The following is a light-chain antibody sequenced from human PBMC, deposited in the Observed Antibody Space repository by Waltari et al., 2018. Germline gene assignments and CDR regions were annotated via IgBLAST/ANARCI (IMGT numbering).Light chain of an antibody. CDR1: QSVTTW. V-gene: IGKV1-5*01. CDR2: EAV. CDR3: QQYNSYPWT. Sequence: DTQLTKSPSTLSASVGDRVTTTCRARQSVTTWLAWYQQKPGKAPKLLIYEAVKLDSGVPSRFSGGGSGTHFTLTITSLQPDDVASYYCQQYNSYPWTFGPGTKVEI. J-gene: IGKJ1*01.